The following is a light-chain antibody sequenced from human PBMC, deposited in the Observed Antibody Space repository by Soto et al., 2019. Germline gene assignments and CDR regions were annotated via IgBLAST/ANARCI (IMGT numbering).Light chain of an antibody. CDR3: QQYGGSLT. CDR2: GAS. V-gene: IGKV3-20*01. Sequence: EVVLTQSPATLSLSPGERATLSCRASQRVSSTFLAWYQQRPGRALRLLIYGASSRASGIPDRFSGSGSGTDFTHTISRVEPEDFAVYYCQQYGGSLTFGGGTKVEIK. J-gene: IGKJ4*01. CDR1: QRVSSTF.